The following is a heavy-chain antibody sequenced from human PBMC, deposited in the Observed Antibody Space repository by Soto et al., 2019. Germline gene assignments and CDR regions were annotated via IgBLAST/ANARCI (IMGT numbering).Heavy chain of an antibody. CDR3: ARARLRAVYAFDI. CDR1: GGSVSSGAYY. CDR2: IYYSGST. Sequence: SETLSLTCTVSGGSVSSGAYYWTWIRQRPGKGLEWIGYIYYSGSTYYSPSLKSRLSISLDTSKNQFSLRLSSGTAADTAMYYCARARLRAVYAFDIWGQGTMVTVSS. D-gene: IGHD5-12*01. J-gene: IGHJ3*02. V-gene: IGHV4-31*03.